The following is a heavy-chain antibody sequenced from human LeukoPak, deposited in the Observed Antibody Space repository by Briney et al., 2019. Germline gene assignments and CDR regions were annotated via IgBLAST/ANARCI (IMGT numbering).Heavy chain of an antibody. J-gene: IGHJ4*02. V-gene: IGHV4-39*01. CDR3: VRHHLSYSSGRYG. D-gene: IGHD6-19*01. CDR2: TFYSGST. Sequence: PSETLSLTCSVSGGSISSSDFYWGWIRQPPGKGLEWIGSTFYSGSTNYNPSLKSRVTISVDTSKNQFSLKVTSVTAADTAVYYCVRHHLSYSSGRYGWGQGTLVTVSS. CDR1: GGSISSSDFY.